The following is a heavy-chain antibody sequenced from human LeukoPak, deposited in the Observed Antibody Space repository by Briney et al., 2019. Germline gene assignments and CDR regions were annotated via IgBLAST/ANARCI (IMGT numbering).Heavy chain of an antibody. J-gene: IGHJ5*02. CDR2: ISSSTGYT. Sequence: GGSRGLSCQPSGFTFSDYYMSWFGQAPGKGLEWISHISSSTGYTKYADSVKGRFTISRDNAKNSLYLEMNSLRAEDTALYYCARDYYDSGSYGWFDPRGHGNLVTVSS. V-gene: IGHV3-11*05. D-gene: IGHD3-10*01. CDR1: GFTFSDYY. CDR3: ARDYYDSGSYGWFDP.